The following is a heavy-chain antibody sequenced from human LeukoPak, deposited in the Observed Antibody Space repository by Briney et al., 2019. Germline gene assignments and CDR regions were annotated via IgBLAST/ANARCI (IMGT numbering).Heavy chain of an antibody. V-gene: IGHV5-51*02. CDR1: DNTFATSG. D-gene: IGHD6-13*01. CDR2: IYPGDSDT. CDR3: ASIIVAAAGRGYYYYGMDV. Sequence: NLGNSLKISGKVLDNTFATSGTAWGRKMPGKALDGLGTIYPGDSDTRYSPSFQGQVTISADKSISTTYVQWSSLKASDTAMYYCASIIVAAAGRGYYYYGMDVWGQGTTVTVSS. J-gene: IGHJ6*02.